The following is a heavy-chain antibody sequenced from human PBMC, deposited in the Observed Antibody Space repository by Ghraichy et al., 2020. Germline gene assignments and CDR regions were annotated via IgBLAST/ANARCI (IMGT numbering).Heavy chain of an antibody. J-gene: IGHJ5*02. CDR3: ARSAAIEYSSSWYFWFDP. Sequence: SETLSLTCAVYGGSFSGYYWSWIRQPPGKGLEWIGEINHSGSTNYNPSLKSRVTISVDTSKNQFSLKLSSVTAADTAVYYCARSAAIEYSSSWYFWFDPWGQGTLVTVSS. CDR1: GGSFSGYY. D-gene: IGHD6-13*01. CDR2: INHSGST. V-gene: IGHV4-34*01.